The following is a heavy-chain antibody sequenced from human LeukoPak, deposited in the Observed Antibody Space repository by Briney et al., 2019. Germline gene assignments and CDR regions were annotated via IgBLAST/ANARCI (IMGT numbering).Heavy chain of an antibody. CDR1: GGSINSGGYY. CDR2: ISYSGST. J-gene: IGHJ4*02. D-gene: IGHD4-11*01. V-gene: IGHV4-31*03. CDR3: TVGPHHYFDS. Sequence: PSETLSLTCTVSGGSINSGGYYWSWIRQHPGKGLEWTGYISYSGSTNYNPSLKSRVTISLDTSKNQFSLRLSSVSAADTAVYFCTVGPHHYFDSWGQGTLVTVSS.